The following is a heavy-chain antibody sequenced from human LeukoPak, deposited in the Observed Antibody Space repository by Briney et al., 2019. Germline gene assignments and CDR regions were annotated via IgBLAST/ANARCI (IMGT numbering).Heavy chain of an antibody. Sequence: GGSLRLSCAVSGFTFSSYAMSWVRQAPGKGLEWASSISGSAVTTYYADSVKGRFTISRDNSKNTLYLQMNSLRAEDTAVYYCAPDPNKWLRNYWGQGTLVTVSS. V-gene: IGHV3-23*01. D-gene: IGHD5-12*01. CDR1: GFTFSSYA. J-gene: IGHJ4*02. CDR2: ISGSAVTT. CDR3: APDPNKWLRNY.